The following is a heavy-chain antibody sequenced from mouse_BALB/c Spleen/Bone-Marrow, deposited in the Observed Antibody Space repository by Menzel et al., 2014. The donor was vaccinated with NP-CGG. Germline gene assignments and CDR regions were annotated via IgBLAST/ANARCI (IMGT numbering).Heavy chain of an antibody. V-gene: IGHV1-18*01. CDR1: GYSFTGYN. CDR3: ARWDYYGYAMDY. D-gene: IGHD1-1*01. CDR2: INPYNGGT. Sequence: VQLKESGPELVKPGASMKISCKASGYSFTGYNMNWVKQSHGKNLEWIGLINPYNGGTSYNQKFKGKATLTVDKSSSTAYMELLSLTSEDSAVYCCARWDYYGYAMDYWGQGTSVTVSS. J-gene: IGHJ4*01.